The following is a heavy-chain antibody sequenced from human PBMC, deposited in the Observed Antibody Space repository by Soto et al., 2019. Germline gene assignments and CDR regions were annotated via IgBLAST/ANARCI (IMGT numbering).Heavy chain of an antibody. Sequence: ASVKVSCKASGYTFTSYAMHWVRQAPGQRLEWMGWINAGNGNTKYSQKFQGRVTITRDTSASTAYMELSSLRSEDTAVYYCARDWVYSSSWSLSRYGMDVWGQGTTVTVSS. CDR1: GYTFTSYA. D-gene: IGHD6-13*01. CDR2: INAGNGNT. J-gene: IGHJ6*02. V-gene: IGHV1-3*01. CDR3: ARDWVYSSSWSLSRYGMDV.